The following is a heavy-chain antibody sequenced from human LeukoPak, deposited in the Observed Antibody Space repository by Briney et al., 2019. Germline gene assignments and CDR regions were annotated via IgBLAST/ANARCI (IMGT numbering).Heavy chain of an antibody. CDR2: INHSGST. D-gene: IGHD2-2*01. J-gene: IGHJ4*02. CDR3: AYEVPDSSFDY. CDR1: GGSFSGYY. Sequence: SETLSLTCAVYGGSFSGYYWSWIRQPPGKGLEWIGEINHSGSTNYNPSLKSRVTISVDTSKNQFSLKLSSVTAADTAVYYCAYEVPDSSFDYWGQGTLVTVSS. V-gene: IGHV4-34*01.